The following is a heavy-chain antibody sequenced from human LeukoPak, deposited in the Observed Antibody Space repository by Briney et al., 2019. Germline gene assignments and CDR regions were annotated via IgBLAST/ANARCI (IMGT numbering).Heavy chain of an antibody. CDR3: AKARYDFWSALDAFDI. J-gene: IGHJ3*02. CDR2: ISGSGGST. CDR1: GFTFSSYA. Sequence: SGGSLRLSCAASGFTFSSYAMSWVRQAPGKGLEWVSAISGSGGSTYYADSVKGRFTISRDNSKNTLYLQMNSLRAEDTAVYYCAKARYDFWSALDAFDIWGQGTMVTVSS. D-gene: IGHD3-3*01. V-gene: IGHV3-23*01.